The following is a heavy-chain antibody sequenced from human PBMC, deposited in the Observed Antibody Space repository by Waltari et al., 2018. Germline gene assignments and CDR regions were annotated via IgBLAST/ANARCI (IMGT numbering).Heavy chain of an antibody. CDR2: ISSSSSYI. CDR1: GFTFSSYS. J-gene: IGHJ4*02. V-gene: IGHV3-21*01. D-gene: IGHD6-6*01. Sequence: EVQLVESGGGLVKPGGSLRLSCAASGFTFSSYSMTWVRQAPGTGLEWVSSISSSSSYIYYADSVKGRFTISRDNAKNSLYLQMNSLRAEDTAVYYCARGGAARAVYFDYWGQGTLVTVSS. CDR3: ARGGAARAVYFDY.